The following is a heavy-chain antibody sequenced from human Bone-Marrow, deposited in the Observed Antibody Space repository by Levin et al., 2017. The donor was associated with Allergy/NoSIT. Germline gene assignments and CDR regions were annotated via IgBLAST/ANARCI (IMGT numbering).Heavy chain of an antibody. CDR3: ATVVAAPENDAFDI. Sequence: GESLKISCAASGFTFSDHYMDWVRQAPGKGLEWVGRTRNKANSYTTEYAASVKGRFTISRDDSKNSLYLQMNSLKTEDTAVYYCATVVAAPENDAFDIWGQGTMVTVSS. D-gene: IGHD2-15*01. V-gene: IGHV3-72*01. CDR1: GFTFSDHY. CDR2: TRNKANSYTT. J-gene: IGHJ3*02.